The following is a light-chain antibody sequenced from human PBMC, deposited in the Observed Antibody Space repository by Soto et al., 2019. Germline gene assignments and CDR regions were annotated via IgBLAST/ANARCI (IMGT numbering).Light chain of an antibody. CDR1: SSNFGAGYD. Sequence: QSVLTQPPAVSGAPGQRVTISCTGSSSNFGAGYDVHWYQQFPGTAPKLLIFEASKRPSGVSNRFSGSKSGSTASLTISGLQAADEADYYCCSNAAGSTYVFGSGTRSPS. J-gene: IGLJ1*01. CDR3: CSNAAGSTYV. V-gene: IGLV1-40*01. CDR2: EAS.